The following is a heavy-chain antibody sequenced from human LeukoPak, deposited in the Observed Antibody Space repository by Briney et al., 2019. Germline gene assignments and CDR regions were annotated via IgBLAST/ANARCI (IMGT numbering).Heavy chain of an antibody. CDR1: LDSTTSNF. D-gene: IGHD1-14*01. Sequence: SETLSLTCTVSLDSTTSNFWSWVRQPPGKGLEWIGEIHRSGSPNYNPSLQSRVTISIDRSRSQIVLELSSVTAADTAVYYCAREILGGFNPGAYWGQGILVTVSS. CDR3: AREILGGFNPGAY. CDR2: IHRSGSP. J-gene: IGHJ4*02. V-gene: IGHV4-4*02.